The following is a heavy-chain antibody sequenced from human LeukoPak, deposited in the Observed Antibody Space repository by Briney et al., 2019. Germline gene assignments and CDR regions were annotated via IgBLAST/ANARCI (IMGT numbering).Heavy chain of an antibody. D-gene: IGHD3-10*01. Sequence: SQTLSLTCAISGDSVSGNNAAWNWMRQSPSRGLEWLGRTYYRSRWYNDYAVSVKSRVIISPDTSKNQFSLQLNSVTPEDTALYFCARDYASSKRGFYFYMDVWGKGTTVTVSS. V-gene: IGHV6-1*01. CDR1: GDSVSGNNAA. J-gene: IGHJ6*03. CDR3: ARDYASSKRGFYFYMDV. CDR2: TYYRSRWYN.